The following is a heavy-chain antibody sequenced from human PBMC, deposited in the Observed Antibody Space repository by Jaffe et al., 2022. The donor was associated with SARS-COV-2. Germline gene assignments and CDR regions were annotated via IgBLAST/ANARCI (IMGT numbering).Heavy chain of an antibody. CDR3: ARSDRWSTNYWYFDL. CDR1: GGSISSGSYF. CDR2: MYTSGST. D-gene: IGHD2-15*01. V-gene: IGHV4-61*02. J-gene: IGHJ2*01. Sequence: QVQLQESGPGLVKPSQTLSLTCTVSGGSISSGSYFWSWIRQPAGKGLEWIGRMYTSGSTNYNPSLKSRVTISKATSKNQFSLKLSSVTAADTAVYYCARSDRWSTNYWYFDLWGRGTLVTVSS.